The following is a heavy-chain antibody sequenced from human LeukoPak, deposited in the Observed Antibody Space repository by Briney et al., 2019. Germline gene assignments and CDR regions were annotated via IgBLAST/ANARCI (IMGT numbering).Heavy chain of an antibody. CDR1: GFTFSNYA. D-gene: IGHD3-22*01. CDR3: AKGSYYDSSGSFYFDY. Sequence: PGGSLRLSCAASGFTFSNYAMSWVRQAPGKGLQWVSAISGSGGSTYYADSVKGRFTISRDNYTLYLQMNSLRAEDTAAYYCAKGSYYDSSGSFYFDYWGQGTLVTVSS. V-gene: IGHV3-23*01. J-gene: IGHJ4*02. CDR2: ISGSGGST.